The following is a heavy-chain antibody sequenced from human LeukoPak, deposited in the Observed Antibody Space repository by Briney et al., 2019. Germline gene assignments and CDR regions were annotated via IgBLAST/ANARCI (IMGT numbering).Heavy chain of an antibody. D-gene: IGHD6-19*01. J-gene: IGHJ4*02. CDR1: GGSISSYY. V-gene: IGHV4-59*12. CDR2: IYYSGST. CDR3: ASSSGWYGVDY. Sequence: SETLSLTCTVSGGSISSYYWSWIRQPPGRGLEWTVYIYYSGSTNYNPSLKSRVTISVDTSKNQFSLKLSSVTAADTAVYYCASSSGWYGVDYWGQGTLVTVSS.